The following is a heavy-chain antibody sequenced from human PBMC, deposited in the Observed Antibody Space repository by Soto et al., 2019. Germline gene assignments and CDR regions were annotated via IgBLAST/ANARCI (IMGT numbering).Heavy chain of an antibody. CDR2: IFPLTDIP. V-gene: IGHV1-69*02. CDR3: ARGPLVVLNYFEY. Sequence: QVKLVQSGTEVKKPGSSVKVSCKASGGTFRNYPINLVRQAPGQGLEWMGSIFPLTDIPDYAQNFQARLTITADKSTCTAYMELSSLTSDDTAMYFCARGPLVVLNYFEYWGQGTLVTVSS. CDR1: GGTFRNYP. J-gene: IGHJ4*02.